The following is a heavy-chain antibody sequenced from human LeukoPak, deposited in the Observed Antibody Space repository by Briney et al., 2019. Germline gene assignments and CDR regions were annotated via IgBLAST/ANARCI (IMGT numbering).Heavy chain of an antibody. Sequence: GRSLRLSCAASGFTFSSYAMHWVRQAPGKGLEWVAVISYDGSNKYYADSVKGRFTISRDNSKNTLYLQMNSLRAEDTALYYCAREKSMIRGFDYWGQGTLVPVSS. CDR3: AREKSMIRGFDY. V-gene: IGHV3-30*04. D-gene: IGHD3-10*01. CDR1: GFTFSSYA. J-gene: IGHJ4*02. CDR2: ISYDGSNK.